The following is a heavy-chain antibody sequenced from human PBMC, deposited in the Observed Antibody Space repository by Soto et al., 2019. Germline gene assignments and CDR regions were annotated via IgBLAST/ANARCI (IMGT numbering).Heavy chain of an antibody. CDR1: GASISGFY. Sequence: TSETLSLTCTVSGASISGFYWSWIRKSAGKGLEWIGRIYATGTTDYNPSLESRVMMSVDTSKKQFSLKLRSVTAADTAVYYCVRDGTKTLRDWFDPWGQGMSVTVSS. CDR2: IYATGTT. CDR3: VRDGTKTLRDWFDP. J-gene: IGHJ5*02. D-gene: IGHD1-1*01. V-gene: IGHV4-4*07.